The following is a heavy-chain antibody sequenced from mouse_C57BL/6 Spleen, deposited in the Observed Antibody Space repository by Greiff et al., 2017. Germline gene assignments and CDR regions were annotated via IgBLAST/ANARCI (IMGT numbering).Heavy chain of an antibody. V-gene: IGHV1-22*01. Sequence: EVQLQQSGPELVKPGASVKMSCKASGYTFTDYNMHWVKQSHGKSLEWIGYINPNNGGTSYNQKFKGKATLTVNKSASPAYMELRSLTSEDSAVYDCARDYYGSSYWFAYWGQGTLVTVSA. CDR2: INPNNGGT. CDR1: GYTFTDYN. J-gene: IGHJ3*01. CDR3: ARDYYGSSYWFAY. D-gene: IGHD1-1*01.